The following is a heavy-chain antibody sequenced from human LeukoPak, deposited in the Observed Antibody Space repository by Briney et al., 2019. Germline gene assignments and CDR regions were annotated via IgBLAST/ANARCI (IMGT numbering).Heavy chain of an antibody. CDR2: IYYSGST. CDR1: GGSISSYY. V-gene: IGHV4-59*01. D-gene: IGHD2-21*01. Sequence: SETLSLTCTVSGGSISSYYWSWIRQPPGRGLEWIGYIYYSGSTNHNPSLKSRVTISVDTSKNQFSLKLSSVTAADTAVYYCARVGILWWSFDPWGQGTLVTVSS. CDR3: ARVGILWWSFDP. J-gene: IGHJ5*02.